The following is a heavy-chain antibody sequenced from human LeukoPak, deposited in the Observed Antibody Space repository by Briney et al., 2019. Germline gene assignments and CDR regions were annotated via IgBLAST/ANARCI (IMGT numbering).Heavy chain of an antibody. Sequence: SETLSLTCSVSGGSISSYYWSWIRQPPGKGLEWIGYIYYTGSTNYNPSLKSRVTISVDTSKNQFSLKLNSVTAADTAVYYCARDLGDIVVVVAENTGPDYWGQGTLVTVSS. CDR2: IYYTGST. CDR3: ARDLGDIVVVVAENTGPDY. CDR1: GGSISSYY. D-gene: IGHD2-15*01. V-gene: IGHV4-59*12. J-gene: IGHJ4*02.